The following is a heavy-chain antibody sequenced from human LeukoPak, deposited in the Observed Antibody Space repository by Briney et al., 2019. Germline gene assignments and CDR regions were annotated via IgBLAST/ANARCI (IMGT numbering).Heavy chain of an antibody. CDR3: ARGFLGELH. J-gene: IGHJ4*02. Sequence: SETLSLTCTVSGGSINSYYWSWIRQPPGKGLEWIGYIYYSGNTNYNPSLKSRVTISVDTSKNQFSLKLSSVTAADTAVYYCARGFLGELHWGQGTLVTVSS. V-gene: IGHV4-59*12. CDR1: GGSINSYY. CDR2: IYYSGNT. D-gene: IGHD3-16*01.